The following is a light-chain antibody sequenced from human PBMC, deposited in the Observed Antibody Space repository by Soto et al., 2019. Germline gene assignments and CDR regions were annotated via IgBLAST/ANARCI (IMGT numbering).Light chain of an antibody. Sequence: EIVLAQSPATLSLSPGERATLSCRASQSVSIYLAWYQHKPGQAPRLLIYDASNRATGIPARFSGSGSGTHFTLTISSLEPEDFAVYYCQPRSNWPPKITFGRGQRLEIK. CDR3: QPRSNWPPKIT. V-gene: IGKV3-11*01. CDR2: DAS. J-gene: IGKJ5*01. CDR1: QSVSIY.